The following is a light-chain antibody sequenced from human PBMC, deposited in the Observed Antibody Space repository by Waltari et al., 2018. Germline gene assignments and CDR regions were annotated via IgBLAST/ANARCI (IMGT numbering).Light chain of an antibody. CDR3: QQYTDWPPMYT. Sequence: EIVMTQSPDTLSVSPGERATLSCRASQSVNFRLAWYQQKPGQAPRLLIYDASSRATGIPARFSGSGSGTEFTLSISSLQSEDFAVYYCQQYTDWPPMYTFSQGTKLQIK. CDR1: QSVNFR. V-gene: IGKV3-15*01. J-gene: IGKJ2*01. CDR2: DAS.